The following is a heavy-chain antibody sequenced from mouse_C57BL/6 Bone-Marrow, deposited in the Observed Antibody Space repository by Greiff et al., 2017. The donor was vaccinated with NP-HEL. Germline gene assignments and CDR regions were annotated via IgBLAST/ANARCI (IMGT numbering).Heavy chain of an antibody. V-gene: IGHV5-9*01. D-gene: IGHD1-1*01. Sequence: VQLVESGGGLVKPGGSLKLSCAASGFTFSSYTMSWVRQTPEKRLEWVATISGGGGNTYYPDSVKGRFTISRDNAKNTLYLQLSSLRSEDTALYYFAREYYYCSSYYYYAMDYWGQGTSVTVSS. CDR2: ISGGGGNT. CDR3: AREYYYCSSYYYYAMDY. CDR1: GFTFSSYT. J-gene: IGHJ4*01.